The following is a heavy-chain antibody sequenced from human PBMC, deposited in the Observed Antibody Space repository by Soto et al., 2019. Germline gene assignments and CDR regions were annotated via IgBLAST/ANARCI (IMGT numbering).Heavy chain of an antibody. D-gene: IGHD3-22*01. CDR2: ISSSSSYT. CDR3: ATHYYDSSGPSYFDY. J-gene: IGHJ4*02. CDR1: GFTFSDYY. Sequence: SLRLSCAASGFTFSDYYMSWIRQAPGKGLEWVSYISSSSSYTNYADSVKGRFTISRDNAKNSLYLQMNSLRAEDTAVYYCATHYYDSSGPSYFDYWGQGTLVTVSS. V-gene: IGHV3-11*06.